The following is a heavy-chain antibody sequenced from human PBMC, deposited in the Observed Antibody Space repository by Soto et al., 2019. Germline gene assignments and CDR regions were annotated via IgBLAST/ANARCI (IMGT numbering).Heavy chain of an antibody. J-gene: IGHJ4*02. CDR1: GGSITTYY. CDR2: IYYSGST. Sequence: QVQLQESGPGLVKPSETLSLTCTVSGGSITTYYWSWIRQPPGKGLEWVGHIYYSGSTNYNPSLKSRVTISIATSENRLSLKLSSVTAADTAVYYCARDSYYPDGSGYFEDYFDYWGQGTLVTVSS. V-gene: IGHV4-59*01. CDR3: ARDSYYPDGSGYFEDYFDY. D-gene: IGHD3-22*01.